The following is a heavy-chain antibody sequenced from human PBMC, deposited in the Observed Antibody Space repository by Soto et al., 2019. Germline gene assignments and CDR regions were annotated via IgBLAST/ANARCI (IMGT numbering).Heavy chain of an antibody. CDR2: IYHSGST. CDR1: GGSISSSNW. J-gene: IGHJ4*02. Sequence: SETLSLTCAVSGGSISSSNWWSWVRQPPGKGLEWIGEIYHSGSTNYNPSLKSRVTISVDKSKKQFSLKLSSVTAADTAVYYCARVIYYGEYSSLYYFYYWGQGTLVTGSS. V-gene: IGHV4-4*02. D-gene: IGHD4-17*01. CDR3: ARVIYYGEYSSLYYFYY.